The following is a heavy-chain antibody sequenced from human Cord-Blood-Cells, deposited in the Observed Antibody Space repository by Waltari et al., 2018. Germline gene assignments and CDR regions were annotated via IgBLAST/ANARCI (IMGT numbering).Heavy chain of an antibody. D-gene: IGHD6-19*01. J-gene: IGHJ4*02. V-gene: IGHV3-53*01. Sequence: EVQLVESGGGLIQPGGSLRLSCAASGFTVSSHYMSWVRQAPWKGLEWVSVIYSGGSTYYADSVKGRFTISRDNSKNTLYLQMNSLRAEDTAVYYCATNMGAVAGTFDYWGQGTLVTVSS. CDR1: GFTVSSHY. CDR3: ATNMGAVAGTFDY. CDR2: IYSGGST.